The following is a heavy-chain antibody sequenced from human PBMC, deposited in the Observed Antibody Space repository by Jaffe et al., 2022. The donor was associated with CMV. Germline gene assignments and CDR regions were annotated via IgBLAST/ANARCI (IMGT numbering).Heavy chain of an antibody. CDR2: IRSKAYGGTT. J-gene: IGHJ3*02. CDR3: TRSKAAPLYYYDSSGSDAFDI. V-gene: IGHV3-49*04. Sequence: EVQLVESGGGLVQPGRSLRLSCTASGFTFGDYAMSWVRQAPGKGLEWVGFIRSKAYGGTTEYAASVKGRFTISRDDSKSIAYLQMNSLKTEDTAVYYCTRSKAAPLYYYDSSGSDAFDIWGQGTMVTVSS. D-gene: IGHD3-22*01. CDR1: GFTFGDYA.